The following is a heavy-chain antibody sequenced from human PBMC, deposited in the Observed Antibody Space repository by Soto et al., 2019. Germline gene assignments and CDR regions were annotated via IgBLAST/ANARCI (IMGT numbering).Heavy chain of an antibody. V-gene: IGHV3-9*01. D-gene: IGHD5-18*01. J-gene: IGHJ4*02. CDR1: GVTFVDYA. CDR3: AKDRAMAPNSYFDY. Sequence: GGSLRLSCAASGVTFVDYAMHWVRQAPGKGLEWVSGISWNSGSIGYADSVKGRFTISRDNAKNSLYLQMNSLRAEDTALYYCAKDRAMAPNSYFDYWGQGTLVTVSS. CDR2: ISWNSGSI.